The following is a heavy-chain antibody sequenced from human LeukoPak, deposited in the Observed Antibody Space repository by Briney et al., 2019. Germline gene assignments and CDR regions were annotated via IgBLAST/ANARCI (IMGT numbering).Heavy chain of an antibody. CDR3: ARWADSSGYFYAFDY. CDR2: IYSGGST. CDR1: GFTVSSNY. D-gene: IGHD3-22*01. J-gene: IGHJ4*02. Sequence: PGGSLRLSCAASGFTVSSNYMSWVRQAPGKGLEWVSVIYSGGSTYYADSVKGRFTISRDNSKNTLYLQMNSLRAEDTAVYYCARWADSSGYFYAFDYWGQGTLVTVSS. V-gene: IGHV3-53*01.